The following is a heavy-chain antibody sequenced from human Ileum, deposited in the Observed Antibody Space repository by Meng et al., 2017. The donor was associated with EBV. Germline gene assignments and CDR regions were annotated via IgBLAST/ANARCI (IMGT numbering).Heavy chain of an antibody. J-gene: IGHJ4*02. CDR3: ARGEDYTCDV. Sequence: VQLHESGPRLVKPSGTPSLTSSVSDGSTIRSNWWRWVRQPPGKGLEWIGEILHAGVTKYNPYLMSRVSMSADRSRIQASLNLNSVTAADTAIYYCARGEDYTCDVWGQGILVTVSS. CDR2: ILHAGVT. CDR1: DGSTIRSNW. V-gene: IGHV4-4*02. D-gene: IGHD3-10*01.